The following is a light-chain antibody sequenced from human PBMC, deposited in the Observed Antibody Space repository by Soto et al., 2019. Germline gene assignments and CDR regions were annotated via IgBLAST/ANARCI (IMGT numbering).Light chain of an antibody. Sequence: EIVLTQSPGTLSLSPGEKDTLSCRASQSISSSYLAWYQQKTGQPPRLLIYSASSRATGIPDRFSGSASGTEFTLTISGLEPEDFAVYYWQQYGSSPRTFGQGTKVETK. CDR2: SAS. CDR1: QSISSSY. J-gene: IGKJ1*01. V-gene: IGKV3-20*01. CDR3: QQYGSSPRT.